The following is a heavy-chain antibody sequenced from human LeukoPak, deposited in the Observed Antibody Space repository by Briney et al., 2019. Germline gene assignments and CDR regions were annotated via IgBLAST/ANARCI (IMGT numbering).Heavy chain of an antibody. J-gene: IGHJ4*02. CDR2: IRYDGSNK. CDR3: AKPVPIYSGYDYGTYFDY. V-gene: IGHV3-30*02. CDR1: GFTLSSYG. Sequence: GGSLRLSCAASGFTLSSYGMHWVRQAPGKGLEWVAFIRYDGSNKYYADSVKGRFTISRDNSKNTLYLQMNSLRAEDTAVYYCAKPVPIYSGYDYGTYFDYWGQGTLVTVSS. D-gene: IGHD5-12*01.